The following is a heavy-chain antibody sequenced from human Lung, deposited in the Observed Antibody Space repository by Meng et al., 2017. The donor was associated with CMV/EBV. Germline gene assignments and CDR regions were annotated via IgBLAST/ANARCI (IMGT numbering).Heavy chain of an antibody. J-gene: IGHJ4*02. CDR3: APSITGVAGG. V-gene: IGHV3-23*01. CDR2: ISTTGVNT. D-gene: IGHD2-8*02. Sequence: ESXKISCAASGFTFSNYMNWVRQAPGKGLEWVSTISTTGVNTYYADSVKGRFTISRDNSKNTLYLQMNSLRAEDTAVYYCAPSITGVAGGWGQGTRVTVSS. CDR1: GFTFSNY.